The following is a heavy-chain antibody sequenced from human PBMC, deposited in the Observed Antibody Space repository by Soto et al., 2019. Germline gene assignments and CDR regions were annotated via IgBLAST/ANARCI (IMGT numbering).Heavy chain of an antibody. CDR1: GFTVSSNY. J-gene: IGHJ6*03. CDR2: IYSGGST. Sequence: PGGSLRLSCAASGFTVSSNYMSWVRQAPGKGLEWVSVIYSGGSTYYADSVKGRFTISRDNSKNTLYLQMNSLRAEDTAAYYCARETRNYYYYYMDVWGKGTTVTVSS. CDR3: ARETRNYYYYYMDV. V-gene: IGHV3-66*01.